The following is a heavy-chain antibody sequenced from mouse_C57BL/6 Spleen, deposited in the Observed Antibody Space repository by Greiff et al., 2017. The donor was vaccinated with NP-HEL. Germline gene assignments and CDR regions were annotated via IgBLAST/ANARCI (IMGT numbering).Heavy chain of an antibody. D-gene: IGHD2-5*01. Sequence: VQGVESGAELVKPGASVKLSCKASGYTFTEYTIHWVKQRSGQGLEWIGWFYPGSGSIKYNEKFKDKATLTADKSSSTVYIELSRLTSEDSAVYFCARHDYYSKGFDYWGQGTTLTVSS. V-gene: IGHV1-62-2*01. CDR3: ARHDYYSKGFDY. J-gene: IGHJ2*01. CDR1: GYTFTEYT. CDR2: FYPGSGSI.